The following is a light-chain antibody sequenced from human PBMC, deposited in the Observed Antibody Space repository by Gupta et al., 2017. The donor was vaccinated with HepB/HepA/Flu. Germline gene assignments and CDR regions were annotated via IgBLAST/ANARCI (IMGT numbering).Light chain of an antibody. CDR1: SSDVGSYNL. CDR3: CSDAGSSTLWV. Sequence: PGQSITISCTGTSSDVGSYNLVSWYQQHPGKAPKLMIYEVSKRPSGVSNRFSGSKSGHTASLTISGLQAEDEADYYCCSDAGSSTLWVFGGGTKLTVL. J-gene: IGLJ3*02. V-gene: IGLV2-23*02. CDR2: EVS.